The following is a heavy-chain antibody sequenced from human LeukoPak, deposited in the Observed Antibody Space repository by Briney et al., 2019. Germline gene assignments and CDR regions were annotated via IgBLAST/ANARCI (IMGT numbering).Heavy chain of an antibody. CDR2: IYTSGST. Sequence: PSETLSLTCTVSGGSISSYCRSWIRQPAGKGLEWIGRIYTSGSTNYNPSLKSRVTMSVDTSKNQFSLKLSSVTAADTAVYYCARGGAAAGTKGAFDIWGQGTMVTVSS. CDR3: ARGGAAAGTKGAFDI. CDR1: GGSISSYC. J-gene: IGHJ3*02. D-gene: IGHD6-13*01. V-gene: IGHV4-4*07.